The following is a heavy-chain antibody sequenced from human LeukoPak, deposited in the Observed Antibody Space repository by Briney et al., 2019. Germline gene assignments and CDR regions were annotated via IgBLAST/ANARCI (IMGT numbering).Heavy chain of an antibody. V-gene: IGHV4-59*01. Sequence: SETLSLTCTVSGGSISSYYWTWIRQPPGKGLEWIGYIYYSGSSNYNPSLKSRVTISVDTSKNQFSLKLSSVTAADTAVYFCAREVVAVAGSYFDSWGQGTLVTISP. CDR3: AREVVAVAGSYFDS. D-gene: IGHD6-19*01. CDR2: IYYSGSS. J-gene: IGHJ4*02. CDR1: GGSISSYY.